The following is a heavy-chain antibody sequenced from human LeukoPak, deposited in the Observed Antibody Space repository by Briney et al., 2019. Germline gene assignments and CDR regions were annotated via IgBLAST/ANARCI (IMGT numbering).Heavy chain of an antibody. CDR1: GFTFSAYG. J-gene: IGHJ4*02. CDR2: ISYDGGNK. CDR3: AKELTRPNRPVAGLNY. Sequence: GGSLRLSCAASGFTFSAYGMHWVRQAPGKGLEWVAIISYDGGNKYYPDSVKGRFTISRDDSKNTLYLQMNSLRTEDTAVYYCAKELTRPNRPVAGLNYWGQGTLVTVSS. V-gene: IGHV3-30*18. D-gene: IGHD6-19*01.